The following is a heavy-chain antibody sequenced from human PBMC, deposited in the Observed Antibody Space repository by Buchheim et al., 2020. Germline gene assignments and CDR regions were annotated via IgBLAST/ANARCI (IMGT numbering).Heavy chain of an antibody. V-gene: IGHV3-30*18. CDR2: ILYDGSNK. CDR3: AKAVGATSLTIDY. D-gene: IGHD1-26*01. CDR1: GFTFSSYG. Sequence: QVQLVESGGGVVQPGRSLRLSCAASGFTFSSYGMHWVRQAPGKGLEWVAVILYDGSNKYYADSVKGRFTISRDNSKNTLYLQMNSLRAEDTAVYYCAKAVGATSLTIDYWGQGTL. J-gene: IGHJ4*02.